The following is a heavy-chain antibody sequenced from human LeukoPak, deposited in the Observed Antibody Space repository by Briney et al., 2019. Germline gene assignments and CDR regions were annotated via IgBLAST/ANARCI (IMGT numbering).Heavy chain of an antibody. V-gene: IGHV3-48*01. CDR1: GFTFSHYG. CDR2: ISLSSSSI. D-gene: IGHD6-19*01. CDR3: ARESRWSGWETYNRFDP. J-gene: IGHJ5*02. Sequence: PGGSLRLSCAASGFTFSHYGMHLVRQAPGKGLEWVSYISLSSSSIYYADSLKGRFTISRDNAKNSLYLQMGSLRAEDMAVYYCARESRWSGWETYNRFDPWGQGTLVTVSS.